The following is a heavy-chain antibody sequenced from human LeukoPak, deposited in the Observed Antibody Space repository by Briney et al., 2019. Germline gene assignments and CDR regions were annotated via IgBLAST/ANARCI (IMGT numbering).Heavy chain of an antibody. D-gene: IGHD2-15*01. CDR2: IYFSGST. J-gene: IGHJ6*02. V-gene: IGHV4-59*01. CDR3: ARVYCSGGSCYQGTPYYYGMDV. CDR1: GGSISSYY. Sequence: SETLSLTCTVSGGSISSYYWSWLRQPPGKGLEWIGYIYFSGSTNYNPSLKSRVTISVDTSKNQFSLKLSSVTAADTAVYYCARVYCSGGSCYQGTPYYYGMDVWGQGTTVTVSS.